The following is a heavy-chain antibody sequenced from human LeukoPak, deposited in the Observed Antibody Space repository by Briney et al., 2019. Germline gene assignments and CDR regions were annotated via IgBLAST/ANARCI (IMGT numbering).Heavy chain of an antibody. CDR3: ARHIRIGELLSGNPYNWFDP. J-gene: IGHJ5*02. D-gene: IGHD3-10*01. CDR2: INHSGST. V-gene: IGHV4-34*01. CDR1: GGSFSGYY. Sequence: PSETLSLTCAVYGGSFSGYYWSWIRQPPGKGLEWLGEINHSGSTNYNPSLKSRVTISVDTSKNQFFLKLSSVTAADTAVYYCARHIRIGELLSGNPYNWFDPWGQGTLVTVSS.